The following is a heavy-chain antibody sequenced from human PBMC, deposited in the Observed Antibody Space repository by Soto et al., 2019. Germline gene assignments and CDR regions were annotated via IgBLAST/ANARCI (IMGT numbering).Heavy chain of an antibody. J-gene: IGHJ4*02. CDR2: ISGSGGVT. Sequence: EVQLLESGGGLVQPGGSLRLSCAASGFTFTTYAMSWVRQAPGKGLEWVSDISGSGGVTYYAESVKGRFTGPRDNFKNTLYLQMNRLRAEDTAMYYCAKESLTVPLSPFDYWGQGTLVTVS. V-gene: IGHV3-23*01. CDR1: GFTFTTYA. D-gene: IGHD2-2*01. CDR3: AKESLTVPLSPFDY.